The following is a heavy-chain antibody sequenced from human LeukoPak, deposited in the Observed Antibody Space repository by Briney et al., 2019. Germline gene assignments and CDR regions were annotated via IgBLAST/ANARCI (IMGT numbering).Heavy chain of an antibody. V-gene: IGHV1-69*04. Sequence: ASVKVSCKASGGTFSSYAISWVRQAPGQGLEWMGRIIPILGIANYAQKFQGRVTITADKSTSTAYMELSSLRSEDTAVYYCARDQDYDSSGEYWTSDYWGQGTLVTVSS. J-gene: IGHJ4*02. CDR1: GGTFSSYA. CDR3: ARDQDYDSSGEYWTSDY. CDR2: IIPILGIA. D-gene: IGHD6-19*01.